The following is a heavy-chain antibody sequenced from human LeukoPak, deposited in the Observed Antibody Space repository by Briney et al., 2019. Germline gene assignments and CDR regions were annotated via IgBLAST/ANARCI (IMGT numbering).Heavy chain of an antibody. D-gene: IGHD6-19*01. CDR2: IYYSGST. Sequence: SETLSLTCTVSGGSISSSSYYWGWLRQPPGKGLEWIGSIYYSGSTYYNPSLKSRVTISVDTSKNQFSLKLSSVTAADTAVYYCARSSGWSYYFDYWGQGTLVTVSS. J-gene: IGHJ4*02. V-gene: IGHV4-39*07. CDR1: GGSISSSSYY. CDR3: ARSSGWSYYFDY.